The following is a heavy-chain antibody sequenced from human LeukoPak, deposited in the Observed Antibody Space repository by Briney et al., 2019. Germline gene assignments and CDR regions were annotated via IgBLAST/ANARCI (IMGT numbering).Heavy chain of an antibody. CDR1: GGTFSSYA. CDR2: IIPILGIA. Sequence: GASVKVSCKASGGTFSSYAISWVRQAPGQGLEWMGRIIPILGIANYAQKFQGRVTITADKSTSTAYMELSSLRSEDTAVYYCAWVPIENYGLDYWGQGTLVTVSS. D-gene: IGHD4-17*01. V-gene: IGHV1-69*04. CDR3: AWVPIENYGLDY. J-gene: IGHJ4*02.